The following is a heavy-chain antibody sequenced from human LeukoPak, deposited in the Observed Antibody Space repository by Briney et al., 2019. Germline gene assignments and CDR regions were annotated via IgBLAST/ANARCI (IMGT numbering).Heavy chain of an antibody. J-gene: IGHJ3*02. Sequence: SSETLSLTCTASGGSINNYSLSWIRQPPGKGLEWIGYVYYSGSTSYNPSLKNRVTISLATSKNQFPLRLTSVTAADTAVYYCARETEHSSSYFRLGAYAFAIWGQGTMVTVSS. CDR2: VYYSGST. CDR3: ARETEHSSSYFRLGAYAFAI. V-gene: IGHV4-59*01. D-gene: IGHD3-22*01. CDR1: GGSINNYS.